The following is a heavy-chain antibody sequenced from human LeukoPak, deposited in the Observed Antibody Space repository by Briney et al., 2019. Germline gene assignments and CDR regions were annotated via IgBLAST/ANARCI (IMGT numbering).Heavy chain of an antibody. CDR1: GFTFSSHW. J-gene: IGHJ3*02. Sequence: LRLSCAACGFTFSSHWMIWVRQAPARGREGVANINQDGREKYYVDSGKGRFTISRDNAKNSLYLQRNSLRAEDTAVYYCARDQEVVYCGGDCYPDAFNIWGQGTMVTVSS. V-gene: IGHV3-7*01. CDR2: INQDGREK. D-gene: IGHD2-21*02. CDR3: ARDQEVVYCGGDCYPDAFNI.